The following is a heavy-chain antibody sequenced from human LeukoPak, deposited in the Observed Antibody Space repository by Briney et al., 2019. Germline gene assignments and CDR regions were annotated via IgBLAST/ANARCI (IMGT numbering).Heavy chain of an antibody. V-gene: IGHV3-7*01. CDR3: ARKGDYYDSSGYSPNFDY. CDR1: GFTFSSYW. Sequence: GSLRLSCAASGFTFSSYWMSWVRQAPGKGLEWVANIKQDGSEKYYVDSVKGRFTISRDNAKNSLYLQMNSLRAEDTAVYYCARKGDYYDSSGYSPNFDYWGQGTLVTVSS. D-gene: IGHD3-22*01. CDR2: IKQDGSEK. J-gene: IGHJ4*02.